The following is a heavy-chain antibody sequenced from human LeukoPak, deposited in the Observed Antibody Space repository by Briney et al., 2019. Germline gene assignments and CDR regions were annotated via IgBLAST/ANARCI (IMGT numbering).Heavy chain of an antibody. CDR1: GFTFSSYA. CDR2: ISYDGSNK. D-gene: IGHD5/OR15-5a*01. V-gene: IGHV3-30-3*01. Sequence: GGSLRLSCVGSGFTFSSYAMHWVRQAPGKGLEWVAVISYDGSNKYYADSVKGRFTISRDNSKNTLYLQMNSLRAEDTAVYYCARGDGVYVYWGQGTLVTVSS. CDR3: ARGDGVYVY. J-gene: IGHJ4*02.